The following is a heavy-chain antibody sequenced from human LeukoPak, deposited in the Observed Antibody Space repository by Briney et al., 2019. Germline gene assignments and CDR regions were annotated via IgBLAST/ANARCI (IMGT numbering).Heavy chain of an antibody. D-gene: IGHD1-1*01. V-gene: IGHV4-61*02. Sequence: SETLSLTCTVSGGSISSGSYYWSWIRQPAGKGLEWIGRIYTSGSTNYNPSLKSRVTISVDTSKNQFSLRLSSVTAADTAVYYWAREGKRKRRKWFAPWGQEPLVPVPS. J-gene: IGHJ5*02. CDR3: AREGKRKRRKWFAP. CDR1: GGSISSGSYY. CDR2: IYTSGST.